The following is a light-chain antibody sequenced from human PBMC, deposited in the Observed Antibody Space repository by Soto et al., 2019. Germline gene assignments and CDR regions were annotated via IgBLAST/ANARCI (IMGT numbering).Light chain of an antibody. CDR1: QTISSW. J-gene: IGKJ1*01. V-gene: IGKV1-5*01. Sequence: DIQMTQSPSTLSGSVGDRVTITCRASQTISSWLAWYQQKPGKAPKLLIYDASSLESGVPSRFSGSGSGTEFTLTISRLEPEDFAVYYCQQYGSSSWTFGQGTKVDNK. CDR2: DAS. CDR3: QQYGSSSWT.